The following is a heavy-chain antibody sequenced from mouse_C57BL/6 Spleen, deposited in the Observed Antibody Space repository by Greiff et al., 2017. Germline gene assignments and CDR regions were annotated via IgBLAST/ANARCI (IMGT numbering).Heavy chain of an antibody. CDR1: GFTFSSYT. CDR3: ARQYYGSGAWFAY. Sequence: EVHLVESGGGLVKPGGSLKLSCAASGFTFSSYTMSWVRQTPEKRLEWVATISGGGGNTYYPDSVKGRFTISRDNAKNTLYLQMSSLRSEDTALYYCARQYYGSGAWFAYWGQGTLVTVSA. D-gene: IGHD1-1*01. CDR2: ISGGGGNT. J-gene: IGHJ3*01. V-gene: IGHV5-9*01.